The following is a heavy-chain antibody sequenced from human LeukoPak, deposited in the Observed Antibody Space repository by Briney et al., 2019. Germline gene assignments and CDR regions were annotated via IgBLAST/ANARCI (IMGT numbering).Heavy chain of an antibody. CDR2: ISYDGSNK. V-gene: IGHV3-30-3*01. CDR1: GFTFSSYA. D-gene: IGHD3-9*01. CDR3: ARESHDILTGYYLDY. J-gene: IGHJ4*02. Sequence: PGGSLRLSCAASGFTFSSYAMHWVRQAPGKGLEWVAVISYDGSNKYYADSVKGRFTISRDNSKNTLYLQMNSLRAEDTAVYYCARESHDILTGYYLDYWGQGTLVTVSS.